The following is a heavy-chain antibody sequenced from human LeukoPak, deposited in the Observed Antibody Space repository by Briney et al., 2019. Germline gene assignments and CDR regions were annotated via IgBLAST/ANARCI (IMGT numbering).Heavy chain of an antibody. Sequence: PGRSLRLSCAASGFTFDDYAMHWVRQAPGKGLEWVSGISWNSGTIGYADSVKGRFTISRDNAKNSLYLQMNSLRAEDTAVYYCARSAQPVDYYYMDVWGKGTTVTVSS. CDR2: ISWNSGTI. V-gene: IGHV3-9*01. CDR1: GFTFDDYA. J-gene: IGHJ6*03. CDR3: ARSAQPVDYYYMDV. D-gene: IGHD6-6*01.